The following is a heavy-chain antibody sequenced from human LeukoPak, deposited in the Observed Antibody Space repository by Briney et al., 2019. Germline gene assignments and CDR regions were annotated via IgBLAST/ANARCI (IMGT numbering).Heavy chain of an antibody. D-gene: IGHD3-22*01. CDR1: GFIVSSNY. CDR2: IKQDGSEK. Sequence: GGSLRLSCAVSGFIVSSNYMSWVRQAPGKGLEWVANIKQDGSEKYYVDSVKGRFTISRDNAKNSLYLQMNSLRAEDTAVYYCARDPYYCDSSGYSPWGQGTLVTVSS. V-gene: IGHV3-7*03. CDR3: ARDPYYCDSSGYSP. J-gene: IGHJ4*02.